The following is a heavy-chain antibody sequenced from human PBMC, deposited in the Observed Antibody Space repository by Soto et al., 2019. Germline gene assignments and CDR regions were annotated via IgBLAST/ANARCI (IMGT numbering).Heavy chain of an antibody. CDR3: ARGYYESEY. D-gene: IGHD3-3*01. CDR1: GGSISSYY. V-gene: IGHV4-59*01. CDR2: IYYRGST. J-gene: IGHJ4*02. Sequence: QVQLQESGPGLVKPSETLSLTCTVSGGSISSYYWSWIRQPPGKGLEWIGYIYYRGSTNYNPSLKSRVTISVDTSKNQFSLKLSSVTAADTAVYYCARGYYESEYWGQGTLVTVSS.